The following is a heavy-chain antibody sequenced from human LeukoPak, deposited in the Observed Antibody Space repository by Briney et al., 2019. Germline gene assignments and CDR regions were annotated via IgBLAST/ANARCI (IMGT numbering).Heavy chain of an antibody. D-gene: IGHD3-22*01. CDR3: ARHLGGYYDSSGYLDY. CDR2: IYPGDSDT. J-gene: IGHJ4*02. CDR1: GYSFTSYW. V-gene: IGHV5-51*01. Sequence: GESLKISCKGSGYSFTSYWIGWVRQVPGKGLEWMGIIYPGDSDTRYSPSFQGQVTISADKSISTAYLQWSSLKASDTAMYYCARHLGGYYDSSGYLDYWGQGTLVTVSS.